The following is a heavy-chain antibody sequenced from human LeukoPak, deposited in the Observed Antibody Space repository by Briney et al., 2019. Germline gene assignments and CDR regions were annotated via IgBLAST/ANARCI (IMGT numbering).Heavy chain of an antibody. J-gene: IGHJ4*02. D-gene: IGHD3-22*01. V-gene: IGHV1-3*01. CDR1: GYTFTSYA. Sequence: ASVKVSCKASGYTFTSYAMHWVRQAPGQRLEWMGWINAGNGNTKYSQKFQGRVTITRDTSASTAYMELSSLRSEDTAVYYCARGSITMIVVVVQFDYWGQETLVTVSS. CDR2: INAGNGNT. CDR3: ARGSITMIVVVVQFDY.